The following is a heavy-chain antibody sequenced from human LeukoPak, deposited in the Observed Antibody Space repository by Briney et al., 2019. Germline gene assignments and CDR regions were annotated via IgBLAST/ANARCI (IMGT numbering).Heavy chain of an antibody. CDR1: GYSFTSYW. Sequence: GESLKISCKGSGYSFTSYWIGWVRQMPGKGLEWMGSIYPGDSDTRYSPSFQGQVTISADKSISTAYLQWSSLKASDTAMYYCARHPVGSMVTPGYWFDPWGQGTLVTVSS. D-gene: IGHD4-23*01. J-gene: IGHJ5*02. CDR3: ARHPVGSMVTPGYWFDP. CDR2: IYPGDSDT. V-gene: IGHV5-51*01.